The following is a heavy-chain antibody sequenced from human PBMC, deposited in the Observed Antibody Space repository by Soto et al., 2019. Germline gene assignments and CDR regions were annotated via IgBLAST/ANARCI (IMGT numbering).Heavy chain of an antibody. Sequence: SETLSLTCAVSGGSISSGGYSWSWIRQPPGKGLEWIGYIYHSGSTYYNPSLKSRVTISVDRSKNQFSLKLSSVTAADTAVYYCARGQKRDILTGYYSPLGRFGPWGQGTLVPVSS. CDR1: GGSISSGGYS. J-gene: IGHJ5*02. CDR2: IYHSGST. V-gene: IGHV4-30-2*01. D-gene: IGHD3-9*01. CDR3: ARGQKRDILTGYYSPLGRFGP.